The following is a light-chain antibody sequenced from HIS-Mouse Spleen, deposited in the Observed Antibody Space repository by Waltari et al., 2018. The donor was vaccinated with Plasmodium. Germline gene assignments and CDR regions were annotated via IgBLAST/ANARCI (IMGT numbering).Light chain of an antibody. Sequence: EIVMTQSPATLSVSPGERATLSCRASQSVSSNLAWYQQKPGQAPRLRIYGASTRATGSPARFSGSGSGTEFTLTISSLQSEDFAVYDCQKYNNWSFTFGPGTKVDIK. CDR2: GAS. V-gene: IGKV3-15*01. CDR3: QKYNNWSFT. CDR1: QSVSSN. J-gene: IGKJ3*01.